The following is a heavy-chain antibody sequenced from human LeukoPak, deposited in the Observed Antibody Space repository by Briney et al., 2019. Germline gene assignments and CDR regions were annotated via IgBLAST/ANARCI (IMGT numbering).Heavy chain of an antibody. CDR1: GGSISSYY. D-gene: IGHD3-22*01. Sequence: SETLSLTCTVSGGSISSYYWSWIRQPPGKGLEWIGYIYYSGSTNYNPSLKSRVTISVDTSKNQFSLKLSSVTAADTAVYYCARDQYHYDSTSRKEIKWFDPWGQGTLVTVSS. J-gene: IGHJ5*02. V-gene: IGHV4-59*12. CDR2: IYYSGST. CDR3: ARDQYHYDSTSRKEIKWFDP.